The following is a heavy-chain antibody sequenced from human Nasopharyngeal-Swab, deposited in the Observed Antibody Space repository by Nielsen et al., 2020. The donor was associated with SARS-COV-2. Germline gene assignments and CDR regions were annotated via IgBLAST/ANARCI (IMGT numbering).Heavy chain of an antibody. Sequence: ASVKVSCKASGYPLINQAMHWVRQAPGQRLAWMGWITAGNGNTQYSQKFHDRLTLTSDTSANTAYMDLSSLRSEDTAVYYCVRDDGSSWLLDKWGQGTLVTVSA. CDR2: ITAGNGNT. CDR3: VRDDGSSWLLDK. CDR1: GYPLINQA. V-gene: IGHV1-3*01. J-gene: IGHJ4*02. D-gene: IGHD6-13*01.